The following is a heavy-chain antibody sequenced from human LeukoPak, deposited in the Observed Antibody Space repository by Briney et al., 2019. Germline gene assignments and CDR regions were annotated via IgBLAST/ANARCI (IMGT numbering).Heavy chain of an antibody. CDR3: ARDGRP. J-gene: IGHJ5*02. V-gene: IGHV3-21*01. CDR2: ISSSGSYI. Sequence: GGSLRLSCAASGFTFSSYSMNWVRQAPGKGLEWVSSISSSGSYIYYGDSVKGRFTISRDNAKNSLYLQMDSLRAEDTAVYYCARDGRPWGQGTLVTVSS. CDR1: GFTFSSYS. D-gene: IGHD3/OR15-3a*01.